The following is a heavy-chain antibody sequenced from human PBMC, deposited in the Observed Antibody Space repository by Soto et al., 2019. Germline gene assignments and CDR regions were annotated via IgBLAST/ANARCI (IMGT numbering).Heavy chain of an antibody. J-gene: IGHJ5*02. V-gene: IGHV3-74*01. Sequence: EVQLVESGGGLVQPGGSLRLSCAASGFTISGHWMHWVRQAPGKGLVWVSRINSDGSSTTYADSVKGRFTISRDNAKNTLFRQMNSLGVEDTAVYYCERSYGGTYGCFDRWGQVTLVTVSS. CDR2: INSDGSST. CDR1: GFTISGHW. D-gene: IGHD1-26*01. CDR3: ERSYGGTYGCFDR.